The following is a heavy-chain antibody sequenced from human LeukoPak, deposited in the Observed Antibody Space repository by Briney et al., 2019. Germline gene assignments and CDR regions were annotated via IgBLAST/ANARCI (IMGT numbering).Heavy chain of an antibody. CDR1: GFTFSSYW. V-gene: IGHV3-7*01. J-gene: IGHJ4*02. Sequence: GGSLRLSCAASGFTFSSYWMSWVRQAPGKGLEWVANIKQDGSEKYYVDSVKGRFTISRDNAKNSLYLQMNSLRAEDTAVYYCARDKDSSSGCDQYQLDYWGQGTLVTVSS. CDR3: ARDKDSSSGCDQYQLDY. D-gene: IGHD6-13*01. CDR2: IKQDGSEK.